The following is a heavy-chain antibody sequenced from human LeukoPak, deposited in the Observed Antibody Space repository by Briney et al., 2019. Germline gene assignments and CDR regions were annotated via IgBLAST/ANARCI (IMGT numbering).Heavy chain of an antibody. CDR2: IYYSGST. V-gene: IGHV4-39*01. Sequence: SETLSLTCTVSGGSISSSSYYWGWLRQPPGKGLEWIGSIYYSGSTYYNPSLKSRVTISVDTSKNQFSLKLSSVTAADTAVYYCARRVGYSNYVDYWGQGTLVTVSS. CDR3: ARRVGYSNYVDY. J-gene: IGHJ4*02. CDR1: GGSISSSSYY. D-gene: IGHD6-13*01.